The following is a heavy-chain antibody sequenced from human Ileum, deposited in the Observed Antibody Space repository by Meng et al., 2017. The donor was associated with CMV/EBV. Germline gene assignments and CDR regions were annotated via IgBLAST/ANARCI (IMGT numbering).Heavy chain of an antibody. CDR3: ARCLWLDNGGYYYYHYGMDV. J-gene: IGHJ6*02. V-gene: IGHV4-34*01. CDR2: INHSGST. D-gene: IGHD6-19*01. Sequence: FSGYYWSWIRQPPGKGLEWIGEINHSGSTNYNPSLKSRVTRSVDTSKNQFSLKLSSVTAADTAVYYCARCLWLDNGGYYYYHYGMDVWGQGTTVTVSS. CDR1: FSGYY.